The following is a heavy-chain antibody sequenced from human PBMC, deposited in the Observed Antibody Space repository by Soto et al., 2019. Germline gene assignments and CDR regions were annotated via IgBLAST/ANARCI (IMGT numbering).Heavy chain of an antibody. CDR3: ARVGYLCQLGRLGYYYYLDV. V-gene: IGHV1-46*01. Sequence: ASVKVSCKASGYTFTSYYMHWMRQAPGQGLEWMGIINPSGGSTSYAQKLQGRVTMTTDTSTSTAYMELRSLRSDDTAVYYCARVGYLCQLGRLGYYYYLDVWGKGTTVTVSS. D-gene: IGHD1-1*01. J-gene: IGHJ6*03. CDR1: GYTFTSYY. CDR2: INPSGGST.